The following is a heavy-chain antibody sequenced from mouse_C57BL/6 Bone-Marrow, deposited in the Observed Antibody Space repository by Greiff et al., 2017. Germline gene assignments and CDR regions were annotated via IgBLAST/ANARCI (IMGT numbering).Heavy chain of an antibody. Sequence: QVQLKESGAELAKPGASVKLSCKASGYTFTSYWMHWVKQRPGQGLEWIGYINPSSGYTKYNQKLKDKATLTADKSSSTAYMQLSSLTYEDSAVYYCASYYGSSPTWFAYWGQGTLVTVSA. V-gene: IGHV1-7*01. J-gene: IGHJ3*01. CDR1: GYTFTSYW. D-gene: IGHD1-1*01. CDR2: INPSSGYT. CDR3: ASYYGSSPTWFAY.